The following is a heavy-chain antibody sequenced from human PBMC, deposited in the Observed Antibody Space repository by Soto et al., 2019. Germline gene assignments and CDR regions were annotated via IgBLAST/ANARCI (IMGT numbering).Heavy chain of an antibody. CDR2: MNPNSGNT. CDR3: ARGREGDYGDYGDGMDV. J-gene: IGHJ6*02. Sequence: ASVKVSCKASGYTFTSYDINWVRQATGQGLEWMGWMNPNSGNTGYAQKFQGRVTMTRNTSISTAYMELSSLRSEDTAVYYCARGREGDYGDYGDGMDVWGQGTTVTVSS. D-gene: IGHD4-17*01. CDR1: GYTFTSYD. V-gene: IGHV1-8*01.